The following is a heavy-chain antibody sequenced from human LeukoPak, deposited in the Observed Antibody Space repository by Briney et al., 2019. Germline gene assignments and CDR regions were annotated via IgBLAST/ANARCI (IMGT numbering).Heavy chain of an antibody. D-gene: IGHD2-8*01. V-gene: IGHV4-31*03. CDR3: ARGGCTNGVCYMRAPTYYYYGMDV. Sequence: PSQTLSLTCTVSGGSISSGGYYWSWIRQHPGKGLEWIVYIYYSGSTYYNPSLKRRVTISVDTSKSQFSLKLSSVTAADTAVHYCARGGCTNGVCYMRAPTYYYYGMDVWGQGTTVTVSS. CDR1: GGSISSGGYY. CDR2: IYYSGST. J-gene: IGHJ6*02.